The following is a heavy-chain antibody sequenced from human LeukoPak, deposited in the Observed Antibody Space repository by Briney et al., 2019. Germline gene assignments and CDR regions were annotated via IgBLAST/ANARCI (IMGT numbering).Heavy chain of an antibody. J-gene: IGHJ4*02. Sequence: SETLSLTRTVSGYSISSGYYWGWIRQPPGKGLEWIGSIYHSGSTYYNPSLKSRVTISVDTSKNQFSLKLSSVTAADTAVYYCARDADSSSWYRIYWGQGTLVTVSS. CDR1: GYSISSGYY. CDR3: ARDADSSSWYRIY. V-gene: IGHV4-38-2*02. CDR2: IYHSGST. D-gene: IGHD6-13*01.